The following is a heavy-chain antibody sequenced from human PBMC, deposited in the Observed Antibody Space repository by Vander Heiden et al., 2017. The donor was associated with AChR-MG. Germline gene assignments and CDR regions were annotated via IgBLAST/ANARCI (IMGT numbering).Heavy chain of an antibody. V-gene: IGHV3-21*01. Sequence: EVQLVESGGGLVKPGGSLRLSCVASGFTFSSYSMNWVRQAPGKGLEWVSSISSSSSYIYYADSVKGRFTISRDNAKNSLYLQMNSLRAEDTAVYYCARDEETYYDILTGSADAFDIWGQGTMVTVSS. CDR1: GFTFSSYS. CDR3: ARDEETYYDILTGSADAFDI. CDR2: ISSSSSYI. J-gene: IGHJ3*02. D-gene: IGHD3-9*01.